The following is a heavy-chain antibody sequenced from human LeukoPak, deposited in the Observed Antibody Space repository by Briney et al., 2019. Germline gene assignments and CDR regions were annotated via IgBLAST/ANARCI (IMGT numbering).Heavy chain of an antibody. V-gene: IGHV3-48*03. Sequence: GGSLRLSCAASGFTFSSYEMNWVRQAPGKGLEWVSYISSSGSTIYYADSVKGRFTISRDNAKNSLYLQMNSLRAEDTAVYYCARIPTGFDWLSASPVNWGQGTLVTVSS. D-gene: IGHD3-9*01. CDR2: ISSSGSTI. CDR3: ARIPTGFDWLSASPVN. J-gene: IGHJ4*02. CDR1: GFTFSSYE.